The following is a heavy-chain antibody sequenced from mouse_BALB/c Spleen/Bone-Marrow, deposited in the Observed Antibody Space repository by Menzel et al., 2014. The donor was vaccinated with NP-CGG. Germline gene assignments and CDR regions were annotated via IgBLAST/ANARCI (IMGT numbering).Heavy chain of an antibody. Sequence: QVQLQQSGAALVTPGASVKMSCKASGYTFTSYWMRWVNQRPGQGLEWIGAIDPSDNYTHYNQEFQGNGTLTVHSSSSTAYMQLSSLTSEESAVYDSTNLVTYWGQGTLVTVSA. CDR1: GYTFTSYW. J-gene: IGHJ3*01. CDR2: IDPSDNYT. CDR3: TNLVTY. V-gene: IGHV1S127*01. D-gene: IGHD2-10*02.